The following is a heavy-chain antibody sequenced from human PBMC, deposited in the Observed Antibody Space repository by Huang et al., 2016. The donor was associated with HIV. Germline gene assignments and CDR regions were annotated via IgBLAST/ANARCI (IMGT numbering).Heavy chain of an antibody. CDR1: GFTFSNAW. CDR2: IKSKTDGGTT. CDR3: TTDRDYGDYVADAFDI. D-gene: IGHD4-17*01. V-gene: IGHV3-15*01. Sequence: EVQLVESGGGLVKPGGSLRLSCAAPGFTFSNAWMSWVRQAPGKGLEGVGRIKSKTDGGTTDYAAPVKGRFTISRDDSKNTLYLQMNTLKTEDTAVYYCTTDRDYGDYVADAFDIWGQGTMVTVSS. J-gene: IGHJ3*02.